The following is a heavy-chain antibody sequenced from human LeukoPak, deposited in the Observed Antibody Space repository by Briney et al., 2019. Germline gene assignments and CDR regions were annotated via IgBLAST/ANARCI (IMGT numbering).Heavy chain of an antibody. Sequence: GGSLRLSCAASGFTFSSYSMNWVRQAPGKGLEWVSSISSSSYIYYADSVKGRFTIPRDNAKNSLYLQMNSLRAEDTAVYYCARLDIVVVPAALHDAFDIWGQGTMVTVSS. CDR3: ARLDIVVVPAALHDAFDI. V-gene: IGHV3-21*01. CDR2: ISSSSYI. CDR1: GFTFSSYS. D-gene: IGHD2-2*02. J-gene: IGHJ3*02.